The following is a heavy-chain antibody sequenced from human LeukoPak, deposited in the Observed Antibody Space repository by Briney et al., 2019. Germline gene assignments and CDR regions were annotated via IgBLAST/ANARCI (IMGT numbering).Heavy chain of an antibody. CDR2: ISGSGGST. Sequence: GGSLRLSCAASGFTFSSYAMSWVRQAPGKGLEWVSAISGSGGSTYYADSVKGRFTISRDNSKNTLYLQMNSLRAEDTAVYYCAKDGPGIAAAGTKFDYWGQGTLVTVSS. V-gene: IGHV3-23*01. J-gene: IGHJ4*02. CDR3: AKDGPGIAAAGTKFDY. D-gene: IGHD6-13*01. CDR1: GFTFSSYA.